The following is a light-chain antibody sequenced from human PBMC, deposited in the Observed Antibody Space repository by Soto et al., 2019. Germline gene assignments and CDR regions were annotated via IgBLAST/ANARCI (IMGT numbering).Light chain of an antibody. V-gene: IGLV2-14*01. J-gene: IGLJ2*01. CDR2: RVT. Sequence: QPVLTQPASVSGSPGQSITISCTGTSSDVGGYNYVSWYQQHPGKAPKLMIYRVTNRPSGVSNRFSGSKSGNTASLTISGLQTEDEANYYCSSYTVTATLVFGGGTQLTVL. CDR3: SSYTVTATLV. CDR1: SSDVGGYNY.